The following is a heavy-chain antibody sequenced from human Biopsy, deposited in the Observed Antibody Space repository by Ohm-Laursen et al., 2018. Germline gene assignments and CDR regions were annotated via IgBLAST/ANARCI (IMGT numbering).Heavy chain of an antibody. CDR1: GDSISNYY. J-gene: IGHJ6*02. CDR3: ARMDCSGGSCHYYSYGMDV. D-gene: IGHD2-15*01. CDR2: IHHSGST. Sequence: TLSLTCNITGDSISNYYWSWIRQPPGKGLECIGNIHHSGSTNYNPSLKSRLTISVDTSKNQFSLKLSSVTAADTAVYYCARMDCSGGSCHYYSYGMDVWGQGTTVTVSS. V-gene: IGHV4-4*09.